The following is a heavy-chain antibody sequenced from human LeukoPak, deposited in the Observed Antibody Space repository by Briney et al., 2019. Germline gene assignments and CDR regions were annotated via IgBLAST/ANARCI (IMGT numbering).Heavy chain of an antibody. J-gene: IGHJ3*02. V-gene: IGHV3-23*01. CDR3: AKDRSITTPGDAFDI. CDR2: ISGSGGST. D-gene: IGHD4-11*01. Sequence: PGGSLRLSCAASGFTFSSFGMHWVRQAPGKGLEWVSGISGSGGSTYYADSVKGRFTISRDNSKNTLYLQMDSLRAEDTAVYYCAKDRSITTPGDAFDIWGQGTMVTVSS. CDR1: GFTFSSFG.